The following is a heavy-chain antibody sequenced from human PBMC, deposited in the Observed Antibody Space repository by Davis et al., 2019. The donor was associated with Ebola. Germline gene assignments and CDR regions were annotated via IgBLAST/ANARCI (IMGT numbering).Heavy chain of an antibody. Sequence: GGSLRLSCAASGFTFSSYSMNWVRQAPGKGLEWVSSISSSSSYIYYADSVKGRFTISRDNAKNSLYLQMNSLRAEDTAVYYCARAARAAHPSAYYYYYGMDVWGQGTTVTVSS. CDR1: GFTFSSYS. D-gene: IGHD6-13*01. CDR2: ISSSSSYI. V-gene: IGHV3-21*01. CDR3: ARAARAAHPSAYYYYYGMDV. J-gene: IGHJ6*02.